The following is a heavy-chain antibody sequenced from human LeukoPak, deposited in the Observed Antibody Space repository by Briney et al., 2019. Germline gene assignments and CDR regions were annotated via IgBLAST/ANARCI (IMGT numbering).Heavy chain of an antibody. Sequence: ASVKVSCKASGYTFTGYYMLWVRQAPGQGLEWMGWINPNSGGTNYAQKFQGRVTMTRDTSISTAYMELSRLRSDDTAVYYCARRVHSSSWSSYFDYWGQETLVTVSS. V-gene: IGHV1-2*02. J-gene: IGHJ4*02. CDR3: ARRVHSSSWSSYFDY. CDR2: INPNSGGT. D-gene: IGHD6-13*01. CDR1: GYTFTGYY.